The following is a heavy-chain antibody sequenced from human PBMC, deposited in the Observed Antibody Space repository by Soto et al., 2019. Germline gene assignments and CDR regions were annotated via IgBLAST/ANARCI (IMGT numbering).Heavy chain of an antibody. CDR3: AREPTWLGGVIFH. CDR2: IYSGGST. D-gene: IGHD3-16*02. Sequence: GALRLSCAASGFTGSSNYMSWVRQAPGKGLEWVSVIYSGGSTYYADSVKGRFTISRDNSKNTLYLQMNSLRAEDTAVYYCAREPTWLGGVIFHWGQGTLVTVSS. V-gene: IGHV3-53*01. CDR1: GFTGSSNY. J-gene: IGHJ4*02.